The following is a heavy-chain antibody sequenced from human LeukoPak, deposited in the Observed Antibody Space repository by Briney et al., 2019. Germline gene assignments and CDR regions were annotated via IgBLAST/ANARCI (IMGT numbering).Heavy chain of an antibody. CDR1: GFTFSSYS. V-gene: IGHV3-48*04. CDR2: ISSSSSTI. D-gene: IGHD6-13*01. CDR3: ARDPHSSSWYYYYYYYMDV. Sequence: PGGSLRLSCAASGFTFSSYSMTWVRQAPGKGLEWVSYISSSSSTIYYADSVKGRFTISRDNAKNSLYLQMNSLRAEDTAVYYCARDPHSSSWYYYYYYYMDVWGKGTTVTVSS. J-gene: IGHJ6*03.